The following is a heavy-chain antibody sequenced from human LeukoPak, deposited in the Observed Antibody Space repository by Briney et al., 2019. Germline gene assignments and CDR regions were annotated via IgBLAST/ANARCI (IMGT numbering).Heavy chain of an antibody. V-gene: IGHV3-23*01. J-gene: IGHJ4*02. CDR1: GFTFSSYA. CDR2: ISGSGGST. D-gene: IGHD3-10*01. CDR3: AKDHTMVRGVMFPFDY. Sequence: GGSLRLSCAASGFTFSSYAMSWVRQAPGKGLEWVSAISGSGGSTYYADSAKGRFTISRDNSKNTLYLQMNSLRAEDTAVYYCAKDHTMVRGVMFPFDYWGQGTLVTVSS.